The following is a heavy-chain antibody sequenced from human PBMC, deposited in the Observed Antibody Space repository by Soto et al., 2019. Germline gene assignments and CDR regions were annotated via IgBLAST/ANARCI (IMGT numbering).Heavy chain of an antibody. D-gene: IGHD1-1*01. CDR1: GGSFSGYY. CDR2: INHSGST. Sequence: SETLSLTCAVYGGSFSGYYWSWIRQPPGKGLEWIGEINHSGSTNYNPSLKSRVTISVDTSKNQFSLKLSSVTAADTAVYYCARPGTTGWFDPWGQGTLVTVSS. J-gene: IGHJ5*02. V-gene: IGHV4-34*01. CDR3: ARPGTTGWFDP.